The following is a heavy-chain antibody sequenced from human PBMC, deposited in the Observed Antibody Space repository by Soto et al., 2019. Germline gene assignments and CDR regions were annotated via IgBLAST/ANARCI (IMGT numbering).Heavy chain of an antibody. CDR1: GFTFSSYS. D-gene: IGHD2-2*01. J-gene: IGHJ4*02. CDR2: IWYDGSQT. Sequence: GGSLRLSCAASGFTFSSYSMHWVRQAPGKGLEWVAVIWYDGSQTYYADSVKGRFTISRDNSKNTLYLQMNSLRAEDTSMYYCARDVYCTTTTCSPLGYWGQGTLVTVSS. CDR3: ARDVYCTTTTCSPLGY. V-gene: IGHV3-33*01.